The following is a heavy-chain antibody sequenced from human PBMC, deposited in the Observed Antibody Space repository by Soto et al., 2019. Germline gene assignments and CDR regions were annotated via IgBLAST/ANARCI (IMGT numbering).Heavy chain of an antibody. CDR2: IIPIFGTA. D-gene: IGHD3-22*01. Sequence: QVQLVQSGAEVQKPGSSVKVSCKASGGTFSSYAISWVRQAPGQGLEWMGGIIPIFGTANYAQKFQGRVTITADESTSTAYMELSSLRSEDTAVYYCARVEGSYYDSSGYYNYWGQGTLVTVSS. J-gene: IGHJ4*02. CDR1: GGTFSSYA. CDR3: ARVEGSYYDSSGYYNY. V-gene: IGHV1-69*01.